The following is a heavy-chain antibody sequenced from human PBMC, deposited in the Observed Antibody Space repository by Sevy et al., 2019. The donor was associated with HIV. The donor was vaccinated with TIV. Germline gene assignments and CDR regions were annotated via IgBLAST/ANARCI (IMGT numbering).Heavy chain of an antibody. Sequence: SETLSLTCAVYGGSFSGYYWSWIRQPPGKGLEWIGEINHSGRTNYNPSLKSRVTISVDTSKNQFSLKLGSVTAADTAVYYCARAGYYYGSGSYYNGYYYGMDVWGQGTTVTVSS. CDR1: GGSFSGYY. CDR2: INHSGRT. V-gene: IGHV4-34*01. CDR3: ARAGYYYGSGSYYNGYYYGMDV. J-gene: IGHJ6*02. D-gene: IGHD3-10*01.